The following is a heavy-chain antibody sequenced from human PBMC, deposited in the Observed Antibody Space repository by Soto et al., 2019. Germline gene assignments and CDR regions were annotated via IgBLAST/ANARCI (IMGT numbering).Heavy chain of an antibody. CDR2: ISAYNGNT. Sequence: QVQLVQSGAEVKKPGASVKVSCKASGYTFTSYGISWVRQAPGQGLEWMGWISAYNGNTNYAQKLQGTVPMTTDTATSTAYMELSSLRSDDTAVYYCARDDGAYCGGDCYSDYWGQGTLVTVSS. CDR1: GYTFTSYG. J-gene: IGHJ4*02. CDR3: ARDDGAYCGGDCYSDY. V-gene: IGHV1-18*01. D-gene: IGHD2-21*02.